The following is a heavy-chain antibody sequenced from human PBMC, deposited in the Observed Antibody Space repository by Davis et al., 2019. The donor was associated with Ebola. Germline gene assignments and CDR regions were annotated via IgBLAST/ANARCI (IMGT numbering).Heavy chain of an antibody. CDR3: ARDWRTLGLGVIDY. J-gene: IGHJ4*02. CDR1: GGSISSSSYY. D-gene: IGHD3-10*01. Sequence: PGGSLRLSCTVSGGSISSSSYYWXXIRQPSGQGLSWIGYIYSSGSTNYNPSLKSRVTISVDTSKNQFSLKLSSVTAADTAVYYCARDWRTLGLGVIDYWGQGTLVTVSS. CDR2: IYSSGST. V-gene: IGHV4-61*05.